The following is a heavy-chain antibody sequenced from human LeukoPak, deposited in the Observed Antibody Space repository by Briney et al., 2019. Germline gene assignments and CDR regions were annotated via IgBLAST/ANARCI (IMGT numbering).Heavy chain of an antibody. J-gene: IGHJ3*02. CDR2: IYYSGST. CDR3: ARTPGAAAGQGAFDI. Sequence: SETLSLTCTVLGGSINNYYWSWIRQTAGKGLEWIGYIYYSGSTNYNPSLKSRVTISVDTSKNQFSLKLSSVTAADTAVYYCARTPGAAAGQGAFDIWGQGTMVTVSS. D-gene: IGHD6-13*01. V-gene: IGHV4-59*08. CDR1: GGSINNYY.